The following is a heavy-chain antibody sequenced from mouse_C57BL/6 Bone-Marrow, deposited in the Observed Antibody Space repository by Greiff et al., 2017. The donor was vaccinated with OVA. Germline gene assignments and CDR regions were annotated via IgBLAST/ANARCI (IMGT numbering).Heavy chain of an antibody. D-gene: IGHD2-5*01. Sequence: QVQLQQPGAELVKPGASVKLSCKASGYTFTSYWMQWVKQRPGQGLEWIGEIDPSDSYTNYNQKFKGKATLTVDTSSSTAYMQRSSLTSEDSAVYYCARSGDSNYAYYFDYWGQGTTLTVSS. J-gene: IGHJ2*01. CDR3: ARSGDSNYAYYFDY. V-gene: IGHV1-50*01. CDR1: GYTFTSYW. CDR2: IDPSDSYT.